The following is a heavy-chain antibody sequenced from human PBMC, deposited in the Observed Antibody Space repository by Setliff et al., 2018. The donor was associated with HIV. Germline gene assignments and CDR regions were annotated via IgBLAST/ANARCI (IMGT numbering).Heavy chain of an antibody. J-gene: IGHJ4*02. CDR1: GYTFTTYG. V-gene: IGHV1-69*13. CDR3: ATGQTYYYDSSGYYLY. Sequence: ALVKVSCKASGYTFTTYGISWVRQAPGQGLEWMGGIIPIFGTANYAQKFQGRVTITADESTSTAYMELSSLRSEDTAVYYCATGQTYYYDSSGYYLYWGQGTLVTVSS. CDR2: IIPIFGTA. D-gene: IGHD3-22*01.